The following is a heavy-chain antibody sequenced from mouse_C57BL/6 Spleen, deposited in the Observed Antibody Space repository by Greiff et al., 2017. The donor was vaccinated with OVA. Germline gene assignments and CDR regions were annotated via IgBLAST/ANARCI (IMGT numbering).Heavy chain of an antibody. J-gene: IGHJ2*01. V-gene: IGHV5-4*03. CDR2: ISAGGSYT. CDR3: ARSYYSNYFDY. Sequence: EVKLMESGGGLVKPGGSLKLSCAASGFTFSSYAMSWVRQTPEKRLEWVATISAGGSYTYYPDNVKGRFTISRDNAKNNLYLQMSHLKSEDTAMYYCARSYYSNYFDYWGQGTTLTVSS. D-gene: IGHD2-5*01. CDR1: GFTFSSYA.